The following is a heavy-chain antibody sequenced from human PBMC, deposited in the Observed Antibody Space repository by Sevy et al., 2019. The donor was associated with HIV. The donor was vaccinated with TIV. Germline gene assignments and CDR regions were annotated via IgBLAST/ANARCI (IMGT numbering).Heavy chain of an antibody. D-gene: IGHD2-2*02. Sequence: ASVKVSCKASGYTFTSYGISWVRQAPGQGLEWMGWISAYNGNTNYAQKLQGRVTMTTDTSTSTAYMELRGLRSDDTAVYYCARVKLGDCSSTSCYISYYYYGMDVWGQGTTVTVSS. V-gene: IGHV1-18*01. J-gene: IGHJ6*02. CDR1: GYTFTSYG. CDR2: ISAYNGNT. CDR3: ARVKLGDCSSTSCYISYYYYGMDV.